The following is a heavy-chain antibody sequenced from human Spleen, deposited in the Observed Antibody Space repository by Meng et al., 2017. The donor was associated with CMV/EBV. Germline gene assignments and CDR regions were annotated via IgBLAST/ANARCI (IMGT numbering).Heavy chain of an antibody. V-gene: IGHV4-59*01. CDR2: IYYSGSS. Sequence: SETLSLTCTVSGGSISSYYWSWIRQPPGKGLEWIGYIYYSGSSNYNPSLKSRVTMSVDTYQNQYSLKLNSVTAADTAVYYCARVETGYSSGWYYFDSWGQGTVVTVSS. D-gene: IGHD6-19*01. CDR3: ARVETGYSSGWYYFDS. J-gene: IGHJ4*02. CDR1: GGSISSYY.